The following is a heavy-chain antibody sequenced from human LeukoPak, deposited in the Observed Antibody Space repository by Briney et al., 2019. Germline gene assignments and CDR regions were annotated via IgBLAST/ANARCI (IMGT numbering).Heavy chain of an antibody. CDR1: GGSIRSHY. Sequence: PSETLSLTCSVSGGSIRSHYWSWLRQPPGKGLEWIGYIYYSGSTNYNPSLKSRVTISVDTSKNQFSLKLSSVTAADTAVYYCARDLVVPAARGAISYYYYGMDVWGQGTTVTVSS. CDR2: IYYSGST. J-gene: IGHJ6*02. V-gene: IGHV4-59*11. CDR3: ARDLVVPAARGAISYYYYGMDV. D-gene: IGHD2-2*01.